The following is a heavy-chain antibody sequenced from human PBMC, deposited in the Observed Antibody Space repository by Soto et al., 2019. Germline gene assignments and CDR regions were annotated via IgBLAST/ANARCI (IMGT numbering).Heavy chain of an antibody. D-gene: IGHD2-2*01. CDR2: IIPIFGTA. CDR3: ARYPVPAPRKHYGMDV. J-gene: IGHJ6*02. Sequence: ASVKVSCKASGGTFSSYAISWVRQAPGQGLEWMGGIIPIFGTANYAQKFQGRVTITADESTSTAYMELSSLRSEDTAVYYCARYPVPAPRKHYGMDVWGQGTTVTVSS. CDR1: GGTFSSYA. V-gene: IGHV1-69*13.